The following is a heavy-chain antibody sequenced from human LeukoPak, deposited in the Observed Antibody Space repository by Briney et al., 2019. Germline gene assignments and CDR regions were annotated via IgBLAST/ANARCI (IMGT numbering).Heavy chain of an antibody. D-gene: IGHD3-10*01. CDR2: IYYSGST. CDR1: GGSISSYD. CDR3: ARGARYGSRVYYFDY. Sequence: SETLSLTCTVSGGSISSYDWSWIRQPPGRGLEWIGYIYYSGSTNYNPSLKSRVTISVDTSKNQFSLKLSSVTAADTAVYCCARGARYGSRVYYFDYWGQGTLVTVSS. V-gene: IGHV4-59*01. J-gene: IGHJ4*02.